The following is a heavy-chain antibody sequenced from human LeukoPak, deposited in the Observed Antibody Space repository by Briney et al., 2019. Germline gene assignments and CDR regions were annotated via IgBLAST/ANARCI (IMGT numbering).Heavy chain of an antibody. CDR2: IIPIFGTA. CDR3: ARSPAFENSLGSGYSYTYYYYYYMDV. CDR1: GGTFSSYA. J-gene: IGHJ6*03. D-gene: IGHD5-18*01. Sequence: SVKVSCKASGGTFSSYAISWVRQAPGQGLEWMGGIIPIFGTANYAQKFQGRVTITTDESTSTAYMELSNLRSVDTAVYYCARSPAFENSLGSGYSYTYYYYYYMDVWGKGTTVTVSS. V-gene: IGHV1-69*05.